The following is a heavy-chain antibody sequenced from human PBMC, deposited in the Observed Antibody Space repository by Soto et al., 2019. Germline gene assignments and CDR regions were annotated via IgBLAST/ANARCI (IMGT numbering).Heavy chain of an antibody. J-gene: IGHJ6*02. V-gene: IGHV1-69*13. CDR3: ARVGSRDGYNSNLYYYYYGMDV. D-gene: IGHD1-1*01. CDR2: IIPIFGTA. Sequence: SVKVSCTASGGTFSSYAISWVRQAPGQGLEWMGGIIPIFGTANYAQKFQGRVTITADESTSTAYMELSSLRSEDTAVYYCARVGSRDGYNSNLYYYYYGMDVWGQGTTVTVSS. CDR1: GGTFSSYA.